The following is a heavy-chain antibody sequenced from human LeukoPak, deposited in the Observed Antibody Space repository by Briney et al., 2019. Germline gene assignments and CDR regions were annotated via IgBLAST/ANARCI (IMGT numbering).Heavy chain of an antibody. J-gene: IGHJ6*02. Sequence: GGSLRLSCAASGFTFSSNYMSWVRQAPGKGLEWVSVIYSGGSTYYADSVKGRFTISRDNSKNTLYLQMNSLRAEDTAVYYCARKKTPAASDYYYGMDVWGQGTTVTVSS. CDR1: GFTFSSNY. V-gene: IGHV3-53*01. D-gene: IGHD2-2*01. CDR2: IYSGGST. CDR3: ARKKTPAASDYYYGMDV.